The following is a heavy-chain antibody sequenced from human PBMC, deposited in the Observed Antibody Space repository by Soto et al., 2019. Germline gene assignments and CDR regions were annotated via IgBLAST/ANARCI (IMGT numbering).Heavy chain of an antibody. CDR2: ISHDGRST. D-gene: IGHD1-20*01. J-gene: IGHJ4*02. CDR1: ALPFTDYS. V-gene: IGHV3-30*04. Sequence: GGSLRLSCAASALPFTDYSMHWVRQTAGKGLEWVAFISHDGRSTFYSDSVKGRFTISRDNSKNMVFLQMNGVTLEDTAIYYSAVDGVPRTSFRYYYFRFWGRGTLVTVSS. CDR3: AVDGVPRTSFRYYYFRF.